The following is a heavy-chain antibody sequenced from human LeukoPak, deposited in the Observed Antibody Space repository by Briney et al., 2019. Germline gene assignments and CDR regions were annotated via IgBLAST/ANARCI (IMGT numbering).Heavy chain of an antibody. CDR1: GYTLTELS. J-gene: IGHJ2*01. D-gene: IGHD6-13*01. CDR2: FDPEDGET. CDR3: ATANRSLAAAGHSNWYFDL. V-gene: IGHV1-24*01. Sequence: ASVKVSCKVSGYTLTELSMHWVRQAPGKWLEWMGGFDPEDGETIYAQKFQGRVTMTEDTSTDTAYMELSSLRSEDTAVYYCATANRSLAAAGHSNWYFDLWGRGTLVTVSS.